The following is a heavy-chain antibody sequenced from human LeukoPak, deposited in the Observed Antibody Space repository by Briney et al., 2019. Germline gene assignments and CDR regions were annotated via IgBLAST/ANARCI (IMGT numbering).Heavy chain of an antibody. D-gene: IGHD6-19*01. CDR2: ISGYNGNT. CDR3: ARRSQAGGTGIGY. J-gene: IGHJ4*02. CDR1: GYTFTTYG. Sequence: ASVKVSCKASGYTFTTYGISWVRQAPGQGLEWMGWISGYNGNTNNAQKVQGRVTMTRDTSISTAYMELSSLRSEDTAVYYCARRSQAGGTGIGYWGQGTLVTVSS. V-gene: IGHV1-18*01.